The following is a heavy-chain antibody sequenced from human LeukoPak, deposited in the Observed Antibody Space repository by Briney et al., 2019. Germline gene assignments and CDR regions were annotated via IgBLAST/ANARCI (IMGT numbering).Heavy chain of an antibody. CDR3: ASYDSSGYYEGY. D-gene: IGHD3-22*01. V-gene: IGHV3-21*01. CDR1: NSSISSGY. J-gene: IGHJ4*02. CDR2: ISSSSSYI. Sequence: ETLSLTCAVSNSSISSGYFWGWIRQSPGKGLEWVSSISSSSSYIYYADSVKGRFTISRDNAKNSLYLQMNSLRAEDTAVYYCASYDSSGYYEGYWGQGTLVTVSS.